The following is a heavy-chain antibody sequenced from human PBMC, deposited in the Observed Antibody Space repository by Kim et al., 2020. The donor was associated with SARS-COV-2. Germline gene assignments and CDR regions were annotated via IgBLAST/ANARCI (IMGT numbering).Heavy chain of an antibody. CDR1: GGSVSSGSYY. V-gene: IGHV4-61*01. J-gene: IGHJ4*02. CDR2: IYYSGST. Sequence: SETLSLTCTVSGGSVSSGSYYWSWIRQPPGKGLDWIGYIYYSGSTNYNPSLKSRVTISVDTSKNQFSLKLSSVTAADTAVYYCARDKGYYDSSGYYYYFDYWGQGTLVTVSS. D-gene: IGHD3-22*01. CDR3: ARDKGYYDSSGYYYYFDY.